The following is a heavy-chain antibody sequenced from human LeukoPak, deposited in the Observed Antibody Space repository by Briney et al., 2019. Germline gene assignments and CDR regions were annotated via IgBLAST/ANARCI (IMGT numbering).Heavy chain of an antibody. V-gene: IGHV1-18*01. CDR2: ISAYDGNR. CDR1: GYIFTRYG. CDR3: ARDKQLIAAADPFDI. J-gene: IGHJ3*02. Sequence: ASVKVSCKASGYIFTRYGISWVRQAPGQGLEWMGWISAYDGNREFTQKLQGRLTLTTDTSTSTAYMELKGLRSDDTAAYYCARDKQLIAAADPFDIWGQGTMVTVSS. D-gene: IGHD6-13*01.